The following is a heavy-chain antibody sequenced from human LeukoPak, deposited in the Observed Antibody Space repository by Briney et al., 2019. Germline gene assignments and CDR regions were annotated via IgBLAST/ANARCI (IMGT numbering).Heavy chain of an antibody. D-gene: IGHD5-24*01. J-gene: IGHJ4*02. CDR3: ASSRDGYNPFDC. Sequence: ASVKVSCKASGYTFTSYVINWVRQATGQGLGWMGWMNPNSGNTGYAQKFQGRVTMTRNTSISTAYMELSSLRSEDTAVYYCASSRDGYNPFDCWGQGTLVTVSS. CDR2: MNPNSGNT. CDR1: GYTFTSYV. V-gene: IGHV1-8*01.